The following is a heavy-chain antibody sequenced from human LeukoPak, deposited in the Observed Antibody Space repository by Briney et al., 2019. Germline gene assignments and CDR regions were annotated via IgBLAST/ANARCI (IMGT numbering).Heavy chain of an antibody. CDR2: TNPNSGDT. Sequence: ASVKVSCKASGYTFTDYYMHWVRQAPGQGPEWMAWTNPNSGDTNYAQNFQGRVAMTRDTSISTVYMELRRLTFDDTAVYYCARDGALDYWGQGTRVTVSS. CDR1: GYTFTDYY. J-gene: IGHJ4*02. V-gene: IGHV1-2*02. CDR3: ARDGALDY.